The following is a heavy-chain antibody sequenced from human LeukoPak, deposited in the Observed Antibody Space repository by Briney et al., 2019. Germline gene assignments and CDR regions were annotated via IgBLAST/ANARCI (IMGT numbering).Heavy chain of an antibody. CDR1: GFTFSSYG. V-gene: IGHV3-30*03. CDR3: ARDVRGYDFWSGSLIYGMDV. Sequence: GGSLRLSCAASGFTFSSYGMHWVRQAPGKGLEWVAVISYDGSNKYYADSVKGRFTISRDNSKNTLYLQMNSLRAEDTAVYYCARDVRGYDFWSGSLIYGMDVWGQGTTVTVSS. J-gene: IGHJ6*02. CDR2: ISYDGSNK. D-gene: IGHD3-3*01.